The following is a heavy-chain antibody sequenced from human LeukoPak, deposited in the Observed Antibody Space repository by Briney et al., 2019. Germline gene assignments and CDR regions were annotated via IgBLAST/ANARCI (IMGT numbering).Heavy chain of an antibody. CDR1: GFTFSYYG. CDR3: AKDDVGQQWPENY. Sequence: GGSLRLSCAASGFTFSYYGMNWVRQAPGKGLEWVSGVTGSGTSTYYADSVRGRFTISRDNSKNTLYLQMNSLRAEDTAVYFCAKDDVGQQWPENYWGQGTLVTVSS. J-gene: IGHJ4*02. V-gene: IGHV3-23*01. CDR2: VTGSGTST. D-gene: IGHD6-19*01.